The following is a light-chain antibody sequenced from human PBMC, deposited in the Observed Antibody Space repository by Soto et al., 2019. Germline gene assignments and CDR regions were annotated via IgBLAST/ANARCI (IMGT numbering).Light chain of an antibody. V-gene: IGLV2-14*01. J-gene: IGLJ1*01. CDR1: NSDVGGYKY. Sequence: QSVLTQPASVSRSPGQSITISCTGTNSDVGGYKYVSWYQQHPGKAPKLMIYEVSNRPSGVSNRFSGSKSGNTASLTISGLQAEDEADYYCSSYTSSNTLVFGTGTKVTVL. CDR3: SSYTSSNTLV. CDR2: EVS.